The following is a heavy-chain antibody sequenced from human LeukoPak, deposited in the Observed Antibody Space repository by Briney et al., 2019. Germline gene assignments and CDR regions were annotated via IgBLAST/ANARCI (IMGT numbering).Heavy chain of an antibody. D-gene: IGHD3-22*01. J-gene: IGHJ4*02. CDR3: ASPGYYYDSSGSDY. CDR1: GGSISSSSSY. Sequence: TSETLSLTCTVSGGSISSSSSYWGWIRQPPGRGLEWIANIYYSGSTFYNPSLKSRVTMSVDTSKNQFSLKLSSVTAADTAVYYCASPGYYYDSSGSDYWGQGTLVTVSS. CDR2: IYYSGST. V-gene: IGHV4-39*01.